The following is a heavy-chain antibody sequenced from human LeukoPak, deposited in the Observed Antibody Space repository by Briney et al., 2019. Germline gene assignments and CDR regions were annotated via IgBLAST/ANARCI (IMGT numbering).Heavy chain of an antibody. CDR1: GYTFTGYY. Sequence: ASVKVSCKASGYTFTGYYMHWVRQAPGQGLEWMGWINPNSGGTNYAQKFQGRVTMTRDTSISTAYMELSRLRSDDTAVYYCARALNPRVHDILTGYYYYYYYMDVWGKGTTVTISS. J-gene: IGHJ6*03. CDR2: INPNSGGT. D-gene: IGHD3-9*01. CDR3: ARALNPRVHDILTGYYYYYYYMDV. V-gene: IGHV1-2*02.